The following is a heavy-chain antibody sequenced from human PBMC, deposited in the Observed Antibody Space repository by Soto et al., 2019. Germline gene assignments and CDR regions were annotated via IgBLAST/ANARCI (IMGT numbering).Heavy chain of an antibody. CDR1: GFTFSSYG. J-gene: IGHJ5*02. CDR2: IWYDGSNK. D-gene: IGHD6-13*01. V-gene: IGHV3-33*01. Sequence: GGSLRLSCAASGFTFSSYGMHWVRQAPGKGLEWVAVIWYDGSNKYYADSVKGRFTISRDNSKNTLYLQMNSLRAEDTAVYYCARSYPTGEAAAGNWFDPWGQGTLVTVSS. CDR3: ARSYPTGEAAAGNWFDP.